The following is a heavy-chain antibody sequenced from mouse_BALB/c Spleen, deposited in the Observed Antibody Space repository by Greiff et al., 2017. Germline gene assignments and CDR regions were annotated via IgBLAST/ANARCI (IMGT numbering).Heavy chain of an antibody. CDR2: ISDGGSYT. V-gene: IGHV5-4*02. CDR3: ARDIPSH. CDR1: GFTFSDYY. Sequence: EVQVVESGGGLVKPGGSLKLSCAASGFTFSDYYMYWVRQTPEKRLEWVATISDGGSYTYYPDSVKGRFTISRDNAKNNLYLQMSSLKSEDTAMYYCARDIPSHWGQGTLVTVSA. J-gene: IGHJ3*01. D-gene: IGHD5-1-1*01.